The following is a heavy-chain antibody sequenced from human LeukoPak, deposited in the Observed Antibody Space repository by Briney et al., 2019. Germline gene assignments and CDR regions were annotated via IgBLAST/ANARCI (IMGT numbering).Heavy chain of an antibody. CDR3: ARASPITCSGGSCYFFDY. V-gene: IGHV1-2*02. D-gene: IGHD2-15*01. J-gene: IGHJ4*02. CDR2: INPVGGST. CDR1: GYTFTSYY. Sequence: ASVKVSCKASGYTFTSYYIHWVRQAPGQGLEWMGLINPVGGSTSYTQKFQGRVTMTRDTSISTAYMELSRLRSDDTAVYYCARASPITCSGGSCYFFDYWGQGTLVTVSS.